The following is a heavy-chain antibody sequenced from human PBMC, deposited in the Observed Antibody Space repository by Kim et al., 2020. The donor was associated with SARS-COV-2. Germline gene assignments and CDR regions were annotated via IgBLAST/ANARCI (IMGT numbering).Heavy chain of an antibody. V-gene: IGHV1-18*04. D-gene: IGHD3-22*01. CDR2: ISAYNGNT. CDR1: GYTFTSYG. CDR3: ARDAPLEPSSGYFYYYYGMDV. J-gene: IGHJ6*02. Sequence: ASVKVSCKASGYTFTSYGISWVRQAPGQGLEWMGWISAYNGNTNYAQKLQGRVTMTTDTSTSTAYMELRSLRSDDTAVYYCARDAPLEPSSGYFYYYYGMDVWGQGTTVTVSS.